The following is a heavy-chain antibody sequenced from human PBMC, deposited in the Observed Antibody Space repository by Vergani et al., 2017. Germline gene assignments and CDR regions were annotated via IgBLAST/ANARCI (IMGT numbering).Heavy chain of an antibody. V-gene: IGHV2-5*02. J-gene: IGHJ4*02. CDR1: GFSLSTSGVG. CDR2: IYWDDDK. D-gene: IGHD6-13*01. CDR3: AQWSAYDGDSRPDY. Sequence: QESGPTLVKPTQTLTLTCTFSGFSLSTSGVGVGWIRQPPGKALEWLALIYWDDDKRYSPSLKSRLTITKDTSKNQVVLTMTNMDPVDTATYYCAQWSAYDGDSRPDYWGQGTLVTVSS.